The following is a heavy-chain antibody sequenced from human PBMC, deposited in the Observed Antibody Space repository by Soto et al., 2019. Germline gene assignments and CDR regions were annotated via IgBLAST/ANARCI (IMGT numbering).Heavy chain of an antibody. D-gene: IGHD6-13*01. CDR2: ISYDGSNK. Sequence: PGGSLRRSCAASGFTFSIYAMHWVRQAPGKGLEWVAVISYDGSNKYYGDSVKGRFTISRDNSKNSLYQQMNRLKAGDRAVYYCARSSLSSSWSRDSYCYGIDVWGQGITVTVTS. J-gene: IGHJ6*02. V-gene: IGHV3-30-3*01. CDR3: ARSSLSSSWSRDSYCYGIDV. CDR1: GFTFSIYA.